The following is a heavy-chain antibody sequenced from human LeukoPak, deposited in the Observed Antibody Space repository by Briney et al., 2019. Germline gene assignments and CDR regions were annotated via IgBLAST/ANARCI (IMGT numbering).Heavy chain of an antibody. CDR3: VRGIAAAGRAFDI. V-gene: IGHV4-34*01. J-gene: IGHJ3*02. D-gene: IGHD6-13*01. Sequence: PSETLSLTCAVYGGSFSGYYWSWIRQPPGKGLEWIGEINHSGSTNYNPSLKSRVTISVDTSKNQFSLKLSSVTAADTAVYYCVRGIAAAGRAFDIWGQGTMVTVSS. CDR2: INHSGST. CDR1: GGSFSGYY.